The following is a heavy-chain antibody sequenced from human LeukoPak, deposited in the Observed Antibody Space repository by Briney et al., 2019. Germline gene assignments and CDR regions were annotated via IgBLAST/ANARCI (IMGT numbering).Heavy chain of an antibody. CDR3: ARDLAVRGPTIDYYGMDV. V-gene: IGHV7-4-1*02. CDR1: GYTFTSYA. D-gene: IGHD3-10*01. J-gene: IGHJ6*02. CDR2: INTNTGNP. Sequence: ASVKVSCKASGYTFTSYAMNWVRQAPGQGLEWMGWINTNTGNPTYAQGFTGRFVFSLDTSVSTAYLQISSLKAEDTAVYYCARDLAVRGPTIDYYGMDVWGQGTTVTVSS.